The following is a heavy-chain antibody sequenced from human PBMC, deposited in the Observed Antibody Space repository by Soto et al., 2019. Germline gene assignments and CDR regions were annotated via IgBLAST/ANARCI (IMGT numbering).Heavy chain of an antibody. D-gene: IGHD1-1*01. V-gene: IGHV3-23*01. CDR1: GFIFSNYA. J-gene: IGHJ4*02. CDR3: TKGGIPRRYNIPKVDFDY. CDR2: ISGSGATT. Sequence: EVHLLESGGDLVQQGGSLRLSCAASGFIFSNYAMSWVRQAPGRGLEWVSAISGSGATTYYPDPVKGRFTISRDNSKNTLYLQMNNLRADDTAVYYCTKGGIPRRYNIPKVDFDYWGQGSLVTVSS.